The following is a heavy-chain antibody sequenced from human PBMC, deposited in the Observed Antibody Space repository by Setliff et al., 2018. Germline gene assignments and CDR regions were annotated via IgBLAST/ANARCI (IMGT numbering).Heavy chain of an antibody. CDR1: GFTFRSYA. CDR3: AKCGRFAPSGWFQYVDS. J-gene: IGHJ4*02. V-gene: IGHV3-23*01. Sequence: PGGSLRLSCAASGFTFRSYAMTWVRQAPGKGLEWVSAITVSGNTHYADSVKGRFTISRDNSKNALSLQMDNLRAEDTATYYCAKCGRFAPSGWFQYVDSWAQGTLGTV. CDR2: ITVSGNT. D-gene: IGHD6-19*01.